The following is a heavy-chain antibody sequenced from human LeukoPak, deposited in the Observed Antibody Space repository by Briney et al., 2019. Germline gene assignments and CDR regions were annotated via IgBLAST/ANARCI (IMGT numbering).Heavy chain of an antibody. CDR1: GGTFSSYA. D-gene: IGHD3-9*01. CDR2: IIPILGIA. Sequence: SVKVSCKASGGTFSSYAISWVRQAPGQGLEWMGRIIPILGIANYAQKFQGRVTITADKSTSTAYMELSSLRSEDTAVYYCARDLTDDILRYYYYYYGMDVWGQGTTVTVSS. J-gene: IGHJ6*02. V-gene: IGHV1-69*04. CDR3: ARDLTDDILRYYYYYYGMDV.